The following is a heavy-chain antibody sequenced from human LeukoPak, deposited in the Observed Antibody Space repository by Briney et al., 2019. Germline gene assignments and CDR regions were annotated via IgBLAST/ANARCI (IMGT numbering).Heavy chain of an antibody. Sequence: ASVKVSCKASGYTFTGYYMHWVRQAPGQGLEWMGWINPNRGGTNYAQKFQGRVTMTRDTSISTAYMELSRLRSDDTAVYYCAREYVYSSGWWDYWGQGTLVTVSS. D-gene: IGHD6-19*01. J-gene: IGHJ4*02. V-gene: IGHV1-2*02. CDR1: GYTFTGYY. CDR3: AREYVYSSGWWDY. CDR2: INPNRGGT.